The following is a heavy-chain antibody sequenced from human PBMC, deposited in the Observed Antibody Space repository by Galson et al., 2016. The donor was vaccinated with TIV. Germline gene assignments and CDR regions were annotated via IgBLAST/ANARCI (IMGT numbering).Heavy chain of an antibody. CDR1: GYTFTDYG. D-gene: IGHD1-26*01. CDR2: ISGYSGNT. Sequence: SVKVSCKASGYTFTDYGISWVRQAPGQGLEWMGWISGYSGNTNHAQKFQGRVTMTTNTSTRTAYMELRGLRSDDTAVYYCARDRMSPLVGATQDFWGQGTLVSVSS. V-gene: IGHV1-18*01. CDR3: ARDRMSPLVGATQDF. J-gene: IGHJ4*02.